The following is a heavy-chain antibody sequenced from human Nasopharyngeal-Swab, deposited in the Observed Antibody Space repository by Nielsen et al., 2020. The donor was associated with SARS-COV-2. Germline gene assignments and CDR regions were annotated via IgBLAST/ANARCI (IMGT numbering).Heavy chain of an antibody. D-gene: IGHD6-6*01. CDR1: GFPFSSYG. V-gene: IGHV3-30*03. CDR3: ARDDGQLGDS. J-gene: IGHJ4*02. CDR2: ISYDGSNK. Sequence: SLKLSCAASGFPFSSYGMHWVRQAPGKGLEWVAVISYDGSNKYYADSVKGRFTISRDNSKNTLYLQMNSLRPEDTAVYYCARDDGQLGDSWGQGTLVTVSS.